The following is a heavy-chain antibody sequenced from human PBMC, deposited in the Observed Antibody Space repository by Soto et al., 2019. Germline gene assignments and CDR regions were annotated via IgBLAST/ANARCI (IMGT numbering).Heavy chain of an antibody. CDR2: ISSSRSTI. D-gene: IGHD2-2*01. Sequence: EVQLVESGGGLVQPGGSLRLPCAASGFTFSSYSMNWVRQAPGKGLEWVSYISSSRSTIYYADSVKGRFTISRDNAKNPLYLQINSRGAENTAVYSCPGDCPGSSTPCCGNECFASGGQGTLVPVSS. CDR1: GFTFSSYS. J-gene: IGHJ5*01. V-gene: IGHV3-48*01. CDR3: PGDCPGSSTPCCGNECFAS.